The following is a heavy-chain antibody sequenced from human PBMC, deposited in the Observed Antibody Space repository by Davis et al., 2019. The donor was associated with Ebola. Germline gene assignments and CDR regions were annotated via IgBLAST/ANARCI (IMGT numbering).Heavy chain of an antibody. CDR3: GGGILWIS. CDR2: IYYSGST. D-gene: IGHD2-21*01. CDR1: GCSISSSRYS. J-gene: IGHJ4*02. Sequence: SETLSLTCTVSGCSISSSRYSWGWIRQPPGKGLEWIGSIYYSGSTYYNPSLKRRVTISVDTSKHQFSLKLSSVTAAEPAVYYCGGGILWISWGQGTLVTVSS. V-gene: IGHV4-39*01.